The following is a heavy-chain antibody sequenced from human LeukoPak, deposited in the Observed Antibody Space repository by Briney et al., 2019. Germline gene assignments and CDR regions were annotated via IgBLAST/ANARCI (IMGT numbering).Heavy chain of an antibody. CDR2: ISYDGSNK. Sequence: PGRSLRLSCAASGFSFNTYGMHWVRQGPGKGLEWVAVISYDGSNKWYADSVKGRFTISRDNSKNTLYLQMNSLRAEDTAVYYCARHHLSSSTRFDYWGQGTLVTVSS. J-gene: IGHJ4*02. D-gene: IGHD6-6*01. CDR3: ARHHLSSSTRFDY. V-gene: IGHV3-30*03. CDR1: GFSFNTYG.